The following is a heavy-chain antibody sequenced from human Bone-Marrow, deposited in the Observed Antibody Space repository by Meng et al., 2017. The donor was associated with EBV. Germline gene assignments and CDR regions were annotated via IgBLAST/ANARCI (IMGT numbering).Heavy chain of an antibody. CDR1: GFIFSGYG. Sequence: VQLVESXXGGVQPGRSLSLSCAASGFIFSGYGFHWVRQAPGKGPEWVAIIPSDASHNKYYADSVKGRFTISRDNSKNTLYLQMNSLKIEDTAVYYCAKDLSGRFDPWGQGTLVTVSS. D-gene: IGHD1-14*01. J-gene: IGHJ5*02. CDR3: AKDLSGRFDP. CDR2: IPSDASHNK. V-gene: IGHV3-30*18.